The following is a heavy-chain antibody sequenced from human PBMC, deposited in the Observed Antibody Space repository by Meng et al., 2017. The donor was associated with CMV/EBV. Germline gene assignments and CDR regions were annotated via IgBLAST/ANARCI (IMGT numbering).Heavy chain of an antibody. V-gene: IGHV1-69*05. CDR2: IITIFGTA. D-gene: IGHD2-2*01. J-gene: IGHJ6*02. Sequence: SVKVSCKASGGTFSSYAISWVRQAPGQGLEWMGGIITIFGTANYAQKFQGRVTITTDESTSTAYMELSSLRSEDTAVYYCAGGPAGVFYYYGMDVWGQGTTVTVSS. CDR1: GGTFSSYA. CDR3: AGGPAGVFYYYGMDV.